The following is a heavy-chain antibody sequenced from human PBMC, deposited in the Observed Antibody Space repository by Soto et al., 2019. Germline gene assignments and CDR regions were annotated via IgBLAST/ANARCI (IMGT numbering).Heavy chain of an antibody. Sequence: SETLSLTCAVSGGSISSGGYSWSWIRQPPGKGLEWIGYIYHSVSTYYNPSLKSRVTISVDRSKNQFSLKLSSVTAADTAVYYCARGLAAAGGMDVWGQGTTVTVSS. J-gene: IGHJ6*02. CDR3: ARGLAAAGGMDV. V-gene: IGHV4-30-2*01. CDR1: GGSISSGGYS. CDR2: IYHSVST. D-gene: IGHD6-13*01.